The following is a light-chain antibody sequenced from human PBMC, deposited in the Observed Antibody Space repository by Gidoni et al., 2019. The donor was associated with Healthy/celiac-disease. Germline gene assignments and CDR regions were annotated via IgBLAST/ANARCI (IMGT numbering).Light chain of an antibody. Sequence: EIAMTQPPATLSVSPGERATLSCRASQSVSSNLPWYQQEPGQAPRLLIYGASTRATGIPARFSGSGSGTEFTLTISSLQSEDFAVYYCQQYNNWPRTFGQGTKVEIK. V-gene: IGKV3-15*01. CDR3: QQYNNWPRT. CDR1: QSVSSN. J-gene: IGKJ1*01. CDR2: GAS.